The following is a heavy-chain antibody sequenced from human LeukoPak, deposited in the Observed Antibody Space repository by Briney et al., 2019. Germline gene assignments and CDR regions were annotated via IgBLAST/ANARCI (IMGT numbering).Heavy chain of an antibody. Sequence: SVKVSCKASGGTVSSYAISWVRQAPGQGLEWMGGIIPIFGTANYAQKFQGRVTITADESTSTAYMELSSLRSEDTVVYYCARSPTYDGYYGYWGQGTLVTVSS. D-gene: IGHD5-18*01. CDR2: IIPIFGTA. CDR3: ARSPTYDGYYGY. J-gene: IGHJ4*02. V-gene: IGHV1-69*13. CDR1: GGTVSSYA.